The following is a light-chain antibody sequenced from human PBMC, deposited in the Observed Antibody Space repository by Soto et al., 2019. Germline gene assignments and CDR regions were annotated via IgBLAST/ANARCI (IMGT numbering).Light chain of an antibody. CDR3: AACDDSLNGVYV. Sequence: QSVLTQPPSASGTPGQRVTISCSGSSSNIGSNTVNWYQQLPGTAPKLLIYSNNQRPSGVPDRFSGSKSGTSASLAISGLQSEDEADYYCAACDDSLNGVYVFGTGTKVT. CDR1: SSNIGSNT. CDR2: SNN. V-gene: IGLV1-44*01. J-gene: IGLJ1*01.